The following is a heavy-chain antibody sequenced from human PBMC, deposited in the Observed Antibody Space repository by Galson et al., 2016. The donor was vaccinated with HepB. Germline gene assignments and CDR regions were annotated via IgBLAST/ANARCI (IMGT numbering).Heavy chain of an antibody. CDR1: GFIFSNYN. D-gene: IGHD6-19*01. J-gene: IGHJ4*02. CDR2: VSPNGNTK. CDR3: ARGLPFHSSGWYFDS. Sequence: SLRLSCAASGFIFSNYNMNWVRQAPGKGMEWVSYVSPNGNTKYYADSVKGRFSISKDNAKNSLSLQMTSLRDDDTAVYYCARGLPFHSSGWYFDSWGQGILVIVS. V-gene: IGHV3-48*02.